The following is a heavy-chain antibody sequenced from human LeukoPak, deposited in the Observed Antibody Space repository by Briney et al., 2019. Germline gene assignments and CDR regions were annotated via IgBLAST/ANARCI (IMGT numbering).Heavy chain of an antibody. D-gene: IGHD2-21*01. CDR3: ARDLFH. CDR1: GFTFSNYW. Sequence: PGGSLRLSCAASGFTFSNYWMHWVRQAPGKGLEWVSVINSGGSTNYADSVKGRFTISRDNSKNTLYLQMSSLRAEDTAVYYCARDLFHWGQGTLVTVSS. J-gene: IGHJ4*02. V-gene: IGHV3-53*01. CDR2: INSGGST.